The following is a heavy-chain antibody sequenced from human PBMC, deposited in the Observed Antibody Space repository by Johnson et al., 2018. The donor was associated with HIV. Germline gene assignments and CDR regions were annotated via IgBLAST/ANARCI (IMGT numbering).Heavy chain of an antibody. CDR1: GFTFSSYG. D-gene: IGHD1-26*01. V-gene: IGHV3-66*01. CDR2: IYSGGST. CDR3: ARDGEWELEDAFDI. J-gene: IGHJ3*02. Sequence: VQLVESGGGVVQPGRSLRLSCAASGFTFSSYGMHWVRQAPGKGLEWVSVIYSGGSTYYADSVKGRFTISRDNSKNTLYLQMNSLRAEDTAVYYCARDGEWELEDAFDIWGQGTMVTVSS.